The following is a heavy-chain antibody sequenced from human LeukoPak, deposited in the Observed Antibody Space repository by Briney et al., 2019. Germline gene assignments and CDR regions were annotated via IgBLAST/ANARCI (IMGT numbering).Heavy chain of an antibody. J-gene: IGHJ6*02. D-gene: IGHD2-2*01. CDR3: AKDIGYCSSTSCYEVPNYYYYGMDV. CDR1: GFTFDDYA. Sequence: PGRSLRLSCAASGFTFDDYAMHWVRHAPGKGLEWVSGISWNSGSIGYADSVKGRFTISRDNAKNSLYLQMNSLRAEDTALYYCAKDIGYCSSTSCYEVPNYYYYGMDVWGQGTTVTVSS. V-gene: IGHV3-9*01. CDR2: ISWNSGSI.